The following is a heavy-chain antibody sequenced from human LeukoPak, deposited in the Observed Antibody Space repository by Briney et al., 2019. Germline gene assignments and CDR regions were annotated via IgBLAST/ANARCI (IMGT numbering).Heavy chain of an antibody. J-gene: IGHJ4*02. V-gene: IGHV3-20*04. CDR1: GFTFDDYG. CDR3: ARVAPPYDSSGYYLDY. CDR2: INWNGGST. D-gene: IGHD3-22*01. Sequence: GGSLRLSCAASGFTFDDYGMSWVHQAPGKGLEWVSGINWNGGSTGYADSVKGRFTISRDNAKNSLYLQMNSLRAEDTALYYCARVAPPYDSSGYYLDYWGQGTLVTVSS.